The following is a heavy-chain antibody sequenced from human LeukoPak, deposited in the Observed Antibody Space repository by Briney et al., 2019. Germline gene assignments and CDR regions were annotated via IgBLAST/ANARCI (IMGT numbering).Heavy chain of an antibody. CDR1: GFTFSSYW. V-gene: IGHV3-20*04. CDR2: INWNGGST. Sequence: SGGSLRLSCAASGFTFSSYWMHWVRQTPGKGLEWVSGINWNGGSTGYADSVKGRFTISRDNAKNSLYLQMNSLRAEDTALYYCARDFGSSWSGDWFDPWGQGTLVTVSS. J-gene: IGHJ5*02. CDR3: ARDFGSSWSGDWFDP. D-gene: IGHD6-13*01.